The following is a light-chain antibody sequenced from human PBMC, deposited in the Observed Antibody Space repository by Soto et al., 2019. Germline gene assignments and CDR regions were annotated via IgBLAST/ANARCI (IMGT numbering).Light chain of an antibody. J-gene: IGLJ2*01. CDR2: LNSDGSH. Sequence: QSVLTQSPSASASLGASVKLTCTLSSGHSNYVIAWHQQQPEKGPRYLMKLNSDGSHSKGDRIPDRSSGSSSGAERYLTISSLQSEDEADYYCQTWDTGIRVFGGGTKVTVL. V-gene: IGLV4-69*01. CDR1: SGHSNYV. CDR3: QTWDTGIRV.